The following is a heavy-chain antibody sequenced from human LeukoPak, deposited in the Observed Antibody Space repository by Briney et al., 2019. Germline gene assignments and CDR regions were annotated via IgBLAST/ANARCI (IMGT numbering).Heavy chain of an antibody. Sequence: SVKVSCKASGGTFSSYAISWVRQAPGQGLEWMGGIIPIFGTANYAQKFQGRVTITADESTSTAYMELSSLRSEVTAVYYCASAPSSNDYGDYPDYWGQGTLVTVSS. CDR3: ASAPSSNDYGDYPDY. CDR1: GGTFSSYA. D-gene: IGHD4-17*01. V-gene: IGHV1-69*13. J-gene: IGHJ4*02. CDR2: IIPIFGTA.